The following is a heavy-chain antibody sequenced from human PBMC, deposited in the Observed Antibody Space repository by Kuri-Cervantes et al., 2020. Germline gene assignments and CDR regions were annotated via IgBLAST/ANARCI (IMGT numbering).Heavy chain of an antibody. Sequence: SETLSLTCTVSGGSISSYYWSWIRQPPGKGLGWIGYIYYSGSTNYNPSLKSRVTISVDTSKNQFSLKLSSVTAADTAVYYCARGVKERAFDIWGQGTMVTVSS. J-gene: IGHJ3*02. D-gene: IGHD3-10*01. V-gene: IGHV4-59*01. CDR1: GGSISSYY. CDR2: IYYSGST. CDR3: ARGVKERAFDI.